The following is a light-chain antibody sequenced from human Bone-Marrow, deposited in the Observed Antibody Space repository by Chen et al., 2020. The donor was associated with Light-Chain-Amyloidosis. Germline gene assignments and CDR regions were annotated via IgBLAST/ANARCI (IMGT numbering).Light chain of an antibody. CDR3: QSAVSSGTYGVI. Sequence: SYELTQPPSVSVSPGQTARITCSGDDLPTEYAYRYQLKPGQAPVLVIHRDTERPSGLSVRFSGSRAGPTATFTISGFQAEDEADDHCQSAVSSGTYGVIFGGGTKLTV. CDR1: DLPTEY. V-gene: IGLV3-25*03. CDR2: RDT. J-gene: IGLJ2*01.